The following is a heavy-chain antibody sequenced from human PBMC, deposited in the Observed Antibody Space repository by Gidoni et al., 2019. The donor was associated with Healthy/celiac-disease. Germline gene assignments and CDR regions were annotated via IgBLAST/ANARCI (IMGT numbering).Heavy chain of an antibody. J-gene: IGHJ5*02. CDR3: ARDRIAAAGINWFDP. CDR1: GYTFTGYY. D-gene: IGHD6-13*01. V-gene: IGHV1-2*02. Sequence: QVQLVQSGAEVKKPGASVKVSCKASGYTFTGYYMHWLRQAPGQGLEWMGWINPNSGGTNYAQKFQGRVTMTRDTSISTAYMELSRLRSDDTAVYYCARDRIAAAGINWFDPWGQGTLVTVSS. CDR2: INPNSGGT.